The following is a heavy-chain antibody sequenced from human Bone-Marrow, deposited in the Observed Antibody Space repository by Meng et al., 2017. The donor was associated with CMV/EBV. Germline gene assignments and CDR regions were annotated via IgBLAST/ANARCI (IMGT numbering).Heavy chain of an antibody. V-gene: IGHV1-2*02. J-gene: IGHJ4*02. Sequence: ASVKVSCKASGYTFTGYYIHWVRQAPGQGLEWMGWINPNSGGTNYAQKFQGGVTMTRDTSISTAYMELSSLTSDDTAVYYCARGRVNAVAAMGTTPPGDCWGQGTLVTVSS. CDR1: GYTFTGYY. CDR3: ARGRVNAVAAMGTTPPGDC. D-gene: IGHD6-13*01. CDR2: INPNSGGT.